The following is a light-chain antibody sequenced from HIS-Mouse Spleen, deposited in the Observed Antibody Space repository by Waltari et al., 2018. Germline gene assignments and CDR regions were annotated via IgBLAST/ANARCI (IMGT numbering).Light chain of an antibody. CDR1: QGISSY. CDR2: AAS. Sequence: DIQLTQSPSFLSASVVDRVTITCRASQGISSYLAWYQQKPGKAPKLLIYAASTLQSGVPSRFSGSGSGTELTLTISSLQPEDFATYYCQQLNSYPPTFGQGTKVEIK. V-gene: IGKV1-9*01. CDR3: QQLNSYPPT. J-gene: IGKJ1*01.